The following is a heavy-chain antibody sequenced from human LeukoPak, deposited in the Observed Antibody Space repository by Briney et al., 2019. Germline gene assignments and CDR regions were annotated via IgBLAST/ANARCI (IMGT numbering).Heavy chain of an antibody. Sequence: GGSLRLSCAASGFTFSSYAMHWVRQAPGKGLEWVAVISYDGSNKYYADSVKGRFTISRDNSKNTLYLQMNSLRAEDTAVYYCARNPSTVTTGGLGYWGQGTLVTVSS. J-gene: IGHJ4*02. D-gene: IGHD4-17*01. CDR2: ISYDGSNK. CDR3: ARNPSTVTTGGLGY. CDR1: GFTFSSYA. V-gene: IGHV3-30*04.